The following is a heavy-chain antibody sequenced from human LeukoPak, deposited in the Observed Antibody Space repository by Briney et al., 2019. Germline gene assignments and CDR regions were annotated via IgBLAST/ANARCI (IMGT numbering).Heavy chain of an antibody. J-gene: IGHJ4*02. V-gene: IGHV4-34*01. CDR2: INHSGST. CDR3: ARETGGDHGGYYFDY. D-gene: IGHD4-23*01. CDR1: GGSFSGYY. Sequence: SETLSLTCAVYGGSFSGYYWGWIRQPPGKGLEWIGEINHSGSTNYNPSLKSRVTISVDTSKNQFSLKLSSVTAADTAVYYCARETGGDHGGYYFDYWGQGTLVTVSS.